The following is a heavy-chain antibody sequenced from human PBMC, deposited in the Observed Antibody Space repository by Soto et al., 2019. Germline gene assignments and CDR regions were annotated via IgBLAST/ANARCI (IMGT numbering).Heavy chain of an antibody. CDR3: AREENCSGGTCYSEYFHR. D-gene: IGHD2-15*01. V-gene: IGHV1-46*01. Sequence: ASVKVSCKASGYLFTAYSMHWVRLAPGQGLEWMGVVNPSGGSTKYAQNFQGRVTMTRDTSTSTIYMELSSLRSDDTAIYYCAREENCSGGTCYSEYFHRWGQGTLVTVSS. J-gene: IGHJ1*01. CDR1: GYLFTAYS. CDR2: VNPSGGST.